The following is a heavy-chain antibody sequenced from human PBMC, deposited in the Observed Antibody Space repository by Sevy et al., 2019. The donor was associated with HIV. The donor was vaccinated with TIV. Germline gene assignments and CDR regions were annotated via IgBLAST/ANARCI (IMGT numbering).Heavy chain of an antibody. CDR2: MNPNSGNT. Sequence: ASVKVSCKASGYTFTSYDINWVRQATGQGLEWMGWMNPNSGNTGYAQKFQGRVTITRNTSISTAYMELSSLRSEDTAVYYCARGIGRVGATWGGRYWGQGTLVTVSS. D-gene: IGHD1-26*01. CDR3: ARGIGRVGATWGGRY. CDR1: GYTFTSYD. J-gene: IGHJ4*02. V-gene: IGHV1-8*03.